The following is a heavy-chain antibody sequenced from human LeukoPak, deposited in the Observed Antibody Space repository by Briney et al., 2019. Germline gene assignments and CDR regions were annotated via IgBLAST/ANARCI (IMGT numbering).Heavy chain of an antibody. D-gene: IGHD6-19*01. CDR2: ISSSSSYI. J-gene: IGHJ4*02. CDR3: ASMKGGWVDY. V-gene: IGHV3-21*01. Sequence: GGSLRLSCAASGFTFSSYSMNWVRQAPGKGLEWVSSISSSSSYIYYADSVKDRFTISRDNAKNSLYLQMNSLRAEDTAVYYCASMKGGWVDYWGQGTLVTVSS. CDR1: GFTFSSYS.